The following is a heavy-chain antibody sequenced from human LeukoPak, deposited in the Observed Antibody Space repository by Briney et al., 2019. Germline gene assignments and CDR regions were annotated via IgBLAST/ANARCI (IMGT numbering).Heavy chain of an antibody. CDR1: GFTFSDYY. Sequence: PGGSLRLSCAASGFTFSDYYMSWIRQAPGKGLEWVSYISRSGSMIYYADSVKGRFTISRDNAKNSLYLQMNSLRAEDTAVYYCARLKTFYYYDSSGPIQRHNWFDPWGQGALVTVSS. CDR2: ISRSGSMI. CDR3: ARLKTFYYYDSSGPIQRHNWFDP. D-gene: IGHD3-22*01. J-gene: IGHJ5*02. V-gene: IGHV3-11*04.